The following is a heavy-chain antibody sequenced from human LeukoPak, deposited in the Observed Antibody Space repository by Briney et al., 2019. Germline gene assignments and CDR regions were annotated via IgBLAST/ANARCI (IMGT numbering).Heavy chain of an antibody. CDR2: IYYSGST. J-gene: IGHJ6*02. V-gene: IGHV4-59*01. Sequence: SETLSLTSTVSGGSISSYYWSWIRQPPGEGLEWIGYIYYSGSTNYNPSLKSRVTISVDTSKNQFSLKLSSVTAADTAVYYCARGRPTVTTGSYGMDVWGQGTTVTVSS. CDR1: GGSISSYY. D-gene: IGHD4-17*01. CDR3: ARGRPTVTTGSYGMDV.